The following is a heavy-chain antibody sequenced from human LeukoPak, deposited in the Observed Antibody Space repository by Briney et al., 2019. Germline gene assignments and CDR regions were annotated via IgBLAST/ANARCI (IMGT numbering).Heavy chain of an antibody. V-gene: IGHV3-30*18. J-gene: IGHJ3*02. CDR2: ISYDGSNK. Sequence: GGSLRLSCAASGFTFSSYGMHWVRQAPGKGLEWEAVISYDGSNKYYADSVKGRFTISRDNSKNTLYLQMNSLRAEDTAVYYCAKEGYYGSGRTSFDIWGQGTMVTVSS. D-gene: IGHD3-10*01. CDR3: AKEGYYGSGRTSFDI. CDR1: GFTFSSYG.